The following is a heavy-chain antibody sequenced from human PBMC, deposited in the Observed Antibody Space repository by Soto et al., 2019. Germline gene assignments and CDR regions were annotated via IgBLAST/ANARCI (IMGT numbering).Heavy chain of an antibody. CDR3: ARDLVMGRGAFDI. CDR2: INPSGGST. V-gene: IGHV1-46*01. CDR1: GYTFTSYY. J-gene: IGHJ3*02. Sequence: QVQLVQSGAEVKKPGASVKVSCKASGYTFTSYYMHWVRQAPGQGLEWMGIINPSGGSTSYAQKCQGRYTMTRDTSTSTVYMELSSLRSEDTAVYYCARDLVMGRGAFDIWGQGTMVTVSS. D-gene: IGHD2-21*01.